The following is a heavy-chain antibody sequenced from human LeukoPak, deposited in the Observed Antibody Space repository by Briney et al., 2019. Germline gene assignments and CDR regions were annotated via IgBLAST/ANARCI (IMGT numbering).Heavy chain of an antibody. CDR3: AKAVSCSGGSCYGDDAFDI. J-gene: IGHJ3*02. CDR1: EFTFSSYA. Sequence: GGSLRLSCAASEFTFSSYAMSWVRQAPGKGLEWVSAISGSGGSTYYADSVKGRFTISRDNSKNTLYLQMNSLRAEDTAVYYCAKAVSCSGGSCYGDDAFDIWGQGTMVTVSS. V-gene: IGHV3-23*01. CDR2: ISGSGGST. D-gene: IGHD2-15*01.